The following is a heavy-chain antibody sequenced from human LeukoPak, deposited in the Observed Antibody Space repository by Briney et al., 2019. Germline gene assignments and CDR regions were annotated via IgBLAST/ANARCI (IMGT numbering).Heavy chain of an antibody. Sequence: GGSLRLSCAASGLTFSSYWMSWVRPAPGKGLEWVANIDQDGNHENYVDSVKGRFSISRDNAKNSLFLQMHSLRAEDTAVYYCASTFPYCSDGSCALGGQGTLVTVSS. V-gene: IGHV3-7*01. CDR2: IDQDGNHE. D-gene: IGHD2-15*01. CDR1: GLTFSSYW. CDR3: ASTFPYCSDGSCAL. J-gene: IGHJ4*02.